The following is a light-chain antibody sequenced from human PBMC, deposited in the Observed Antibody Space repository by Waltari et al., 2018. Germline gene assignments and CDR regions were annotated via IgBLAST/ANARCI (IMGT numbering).Light chain of an antibody. CDR2: GNR. Sequence: QSVLTQPPSVSAAPGQRVTIPCTGSRSTTGAGYDVHWYQQLPGTPPKLLIYGNRNRASGVPDRISGYNSGTSVFLAITELQAEDEAFYYCQSYDGSRNRWVFGGGTKLTVL. J-gene: IGLJ3*02. CDR3: QSYDGSRNRWV. V-gene: IGLV1-40*01. CDR1: RSTTGAGYD.